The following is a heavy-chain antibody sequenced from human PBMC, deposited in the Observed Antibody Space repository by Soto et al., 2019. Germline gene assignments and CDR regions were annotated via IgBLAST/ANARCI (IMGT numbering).Heavy chain of an antibody. CDR3: SRCERVPFDFSPSVKDYDGFDV. D-gene: IGHD2-21*01. CDR1: GSNIGHYA. Sequence: GGSLRLSCTGSGSNIGHYAMSWFRRAPGRGLEWVAFIRSKGYRGAAEYAAPVKGRFSISRDDSNTIVYLQIDDLRTEDTALYYCSRCERVPFDFSPSVKDYDGFDVWGQGKMVPFSS. V-gene: IGHV3-49*03. J-gene: IGHJ3*01. CDR2: IRSKGYRGAA.